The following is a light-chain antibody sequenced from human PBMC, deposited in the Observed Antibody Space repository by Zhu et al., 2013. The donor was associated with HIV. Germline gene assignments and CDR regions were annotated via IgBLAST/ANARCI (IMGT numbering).Light chain of an antibody. CDR3: QQYKSYWT. CDR2: DAS. J-gene: IGKJ1*01. V-gene: IGKV1-5*01. CDR1: QSINNW. Sequence: DIQMTQSPSTLSASVGDRVTITCRASQSINNWLAWYQQKPGKAPNLLIYDASSLESGVPSRFSGSGSGTEFTLTISSLQPDDFATYYCQQYKSYWTFGPGTKVEIK.